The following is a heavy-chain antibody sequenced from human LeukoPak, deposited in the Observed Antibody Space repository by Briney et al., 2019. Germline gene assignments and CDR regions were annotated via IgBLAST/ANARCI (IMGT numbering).Heavy chain of an antibody. J-gene: IGHJ6*02. Sequence: PGGSLRLSCAASGFTFSNYDMHWVRHAAGKGLEWVSAIGAAGDTYYPGSVKGRFTISRENAKNSLYLQMNSLRVGDTALYYCARGRWSTGMDVWGQGTTVTVSS. CDR1: GFTFSNYD. D-gene: IGHD2-15*01. CDR3: ARGRWSTGMDV. CDR2: IGAAGDT. V-gene: IGHV3-13*01.